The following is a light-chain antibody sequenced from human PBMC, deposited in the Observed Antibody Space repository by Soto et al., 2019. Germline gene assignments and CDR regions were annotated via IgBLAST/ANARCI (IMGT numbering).Light chain of an antibody. J-gene: IGKJ1*01. CDR2: GAS. CDR1: QSVGSSY. V-gene: IGKV3-20*01. CDR3: HQYGSSPWT. Sequence: EIVLTQSPGTLSLSPGEGAALSCRASQSVGSSYLAWYQQKPGQAPRLLIYGASSRATGIPDKFSGSGSGTDFTLTISRVEPEDFAVYYCHQYGSSPWTFGQGSKVEIK.